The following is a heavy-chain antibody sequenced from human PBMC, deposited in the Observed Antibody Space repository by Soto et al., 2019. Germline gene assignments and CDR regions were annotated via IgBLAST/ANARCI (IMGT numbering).Heavy chain of an antibody. CDR1: GFTFGAYY. J-gene: IGHJ4*01. CDR3: AAGSGWTSDF. Sequence: EVQLVESGGGLVQPGGSLRLSCEASGFTFGAYYMTWVRQAPGKGLEWVANIEKDGSEKNYVDSVKGRFTISRDNAKNSLYLQMNGLRAEDTAVYYCAAGSGWTSDFWGQGIHVPVSS. CDR2: IEKDGSEK. D-gene: IGHD6-19*01. V-gene: IGHV3-7*05.